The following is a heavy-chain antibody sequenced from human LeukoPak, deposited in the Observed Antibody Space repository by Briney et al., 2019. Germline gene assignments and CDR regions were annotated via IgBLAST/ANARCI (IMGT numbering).Heavy chain of an antibody. J-gene: IGHJ4*02. CDR1: GGSISSGGYS. Sequence: NPSETLSLTCAVSGGSISSGGYSWSWIRQPPGKGLEWIGYIYHSRSTNYNPSLKSRVTISVDTSKNQFSLKLSSVTAADTAVYYCARQSVVPAALDYWGQGTLVTVSS. CDR2: IYHSRST. D-gene: IGHD2-2*01. CDR3: ARQSVVPAALDY. V-gene: IGHV4-30-2*01.